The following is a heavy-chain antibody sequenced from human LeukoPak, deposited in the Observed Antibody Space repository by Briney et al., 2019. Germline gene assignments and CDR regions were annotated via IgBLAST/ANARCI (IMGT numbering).Heavy chain of an antibody. J-gene: IGHJ4*02. D-gene: IGHD6-19*01. CDR2: ISSSSSYI. Sequence: GGSLRLSCAASGFTFSSYSMNWVRQAPGKGLEWGSSISSSSSYIYYADSVKGRFTISRDNAKNSLYLQMNSLRAEDTAVYYCARDGIAVAGTSVLGYWGQGTLVTVSS. CDR1: GFTFSSYS. CDR3: ARDGIAVAGTSVLGY. V-gene: IGHV3-21*01.